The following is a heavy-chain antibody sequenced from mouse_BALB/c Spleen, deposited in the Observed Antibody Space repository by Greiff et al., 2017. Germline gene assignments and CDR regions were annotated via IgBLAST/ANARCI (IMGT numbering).Heavy chain of an antibody. D-gene: IGHD2-4*01. J-gene: IGHJ3*01. CDR2: IYPGDGDT. V-gene: IGHV1-80*01. Sequence: VQLQQSGAELVRPGSSVKISCKASGYAFSSYWMNWVKQRPGQGLEWIGQIYPGDGDTNYNGKFKGKATLTADKSSSTAYMQLSSLTSEDSAVYFCAREGYDYARLTYWGQGTLVTVSA. CDR1: GYAFSSYW. CDR3: AREGYDYARLTY.